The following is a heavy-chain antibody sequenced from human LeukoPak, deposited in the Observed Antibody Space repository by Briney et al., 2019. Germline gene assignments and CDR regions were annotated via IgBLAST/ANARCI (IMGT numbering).Heavy chain of an antibody. J-gene: IGHJ4*02. CDR2: IFSSGTT. CDR3: ARDSSGYLESFDY. V-gene: IGHV4-39*07. D-gene: IGHD3-22*01. Sequence: PSETLSLTCTVSGGSISSGGYYWSWIRQHPGKGLEWIGRIFSSGTTNYNPSLKSRVTMSVDTSKNRFSLKLTSITVADTAVYYCARDSSGYLESFDYWGQGTLVTVSS. CDR1: GGSISSGGYY.